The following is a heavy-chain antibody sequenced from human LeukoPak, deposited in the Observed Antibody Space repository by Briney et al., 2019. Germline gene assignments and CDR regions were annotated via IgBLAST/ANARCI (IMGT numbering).Heavy chain of an antibody. Sequence: SETLSLTCTVSSGSLSNSGYYWGWICQPQGKGLEWIGSVYYSGGIYYAPSLKGRVTISVDTSKDQFSLKVSSVTAADTALYFCARLKIMFRDGFDSWGPGTLVTVSS. CDR3: ARLKIMFRDGFDS. D-gene: IGHD3-10*02. CDR2: VYYSGGI. CDR1: SGSLSNSGYY. V-gene: IGHV4-39*01. J-gene: IGHJ4*02.